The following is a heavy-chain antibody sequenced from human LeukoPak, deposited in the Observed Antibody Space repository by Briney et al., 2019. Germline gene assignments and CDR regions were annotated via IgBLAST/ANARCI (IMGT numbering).Heavy chain of an antibody. CDR1: GGSFSGYY. D-gene: IGHD6-13*01. V-gene: IGHV4-34*01. J-gene: IGHJ4*02. CDR2: INHSGST. Sequence: SETLSLTCAVCGGSFSGYYWSWIRQPPGKGLEWIGEINHSGSTNYNPSLKSRVTISVDTSKNQFSLKLSSVTAADTAVYYCARGGVNRHYSSSWYRRYRDHGQYYFDYRGQGTLVTVSS. CDR3: ARGGVNRHYSSSWYRRYRDHGQYYFDY.